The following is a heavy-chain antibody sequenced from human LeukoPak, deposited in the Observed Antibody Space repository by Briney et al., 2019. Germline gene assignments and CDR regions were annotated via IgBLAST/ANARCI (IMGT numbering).Heavy chain of an antibody. CDR2: ISGSGAGT. D-gene: IGHD5-12*01. J-gene: IGHJ3*02. Sequence: GGSLRLSCAASGFIFSNYAMSWVRQAPGKGLEWVAGISGSGAGTYYADSVKGRFTISRDNSKNTLYLQMNSLRAEDTAIYYCANNRGTGYDSLMPPFDIWGQGTMVTVSS. CDR3: ANNRGTGYDSLMPPFDI. V-gene: IGHV3-23*01. CDR1: GFIFSNYA.